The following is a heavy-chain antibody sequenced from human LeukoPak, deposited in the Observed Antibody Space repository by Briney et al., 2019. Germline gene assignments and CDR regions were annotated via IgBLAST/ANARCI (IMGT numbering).Heavy chain of an antibody. CDR1: RGTFSSYA. CDR3: ARGLYYYDSSGYYPFDY. V-gene: IGHV1-69*01. J-gene: IGHJ4*02. Sequence: SVNVSCKASRGTFSSYAISWVRQAPGQGLEWMGGIIPILGTANYAQKLQGRVTITADDSTSTAYMEVSSLRSEDTAVYYCARGLYYYDSSGYYPFDYWGQGTLVTVSS. CDR2: IIPILGTA. D-gene: IGHD3-22*01.